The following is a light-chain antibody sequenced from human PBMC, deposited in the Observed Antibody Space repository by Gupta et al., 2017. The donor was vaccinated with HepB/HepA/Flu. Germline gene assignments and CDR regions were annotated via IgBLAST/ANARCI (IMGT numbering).Light chain of an antibody. CDR1: QRFTSR. CDR3: QHVNNSLVT. J-gene: IGKJ3*01. CDR2: QAS. V-gene: IGKV1-5*03. Sequence: DIQMTQSPSTVSASVGDRVTITCRASQRFTSRLAWYQQKPGKAPKLLIYQASSLESGVPSRFSGSESGTEFTLTISSLRPDDFGIYYCQHVNNSLVTFGHGTKVDIK.